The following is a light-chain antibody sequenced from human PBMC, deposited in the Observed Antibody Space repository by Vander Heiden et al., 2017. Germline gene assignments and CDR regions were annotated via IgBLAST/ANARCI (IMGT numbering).Light chain of an antibody. J-gene: IGLJ1*01. CDR3: SSETGSNTLDV. V-gene: IGLV2-14*01. CDR1: SSDVGGYNY. Sequence: QSALTQPASVSGSPGQSITISFTGTSSDVGGYNYVSWYQQHPGKAPKLMIYDVSNRPSGGANRFSGSKSANTASLTISGLQAEDEADYYCSSETGSNTLDVFGTGTKVTVL. CDR2: DVS.